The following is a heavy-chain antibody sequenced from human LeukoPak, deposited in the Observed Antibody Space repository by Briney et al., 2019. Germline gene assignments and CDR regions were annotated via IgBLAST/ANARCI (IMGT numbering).Heavy chain of an antibody. CDR3: AKKVVVGATSPYSDFQD. D-gene: IGHD1-26*01. J-gene: IGHJ1*01. V-gene: IGHV3-23*01. Sequence: GGSLRLSCVASGFTFSSYAMSWVRQAPGKGLEWVSAISGSGVTTHYAGSVKGRFSISRDNSKNTLYLQMNSLRVEDTALYYCAKKVVVGATSPYSDFQDWGQGTLVTVSS. CDR2: ISGSGVTT. CDR1: GFTFSSYA.